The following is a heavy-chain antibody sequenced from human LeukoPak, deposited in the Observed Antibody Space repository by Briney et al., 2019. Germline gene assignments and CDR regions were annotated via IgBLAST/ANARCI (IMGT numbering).Heavy chain of an antibody. J-gene: IGHJ6*04. Sequence: PGGSLRLSCAASGFTFSSYSMNWVRQAPGKGLEWVSSISSSSSYIYYADSVKGRFTISRDNAKNSLYLQMNSLRAEDTAVYYCARGGRGITIFGVAGPAPWDVWGKGTTVTVSS. CDR3: ARGGRGITIFGVAGPAPWDV. CDR2: ISSSSSYI. CDR1: GFTFSSYS. D-gene: IGHD3-3*01. V-gene: IGHV3-21*01.